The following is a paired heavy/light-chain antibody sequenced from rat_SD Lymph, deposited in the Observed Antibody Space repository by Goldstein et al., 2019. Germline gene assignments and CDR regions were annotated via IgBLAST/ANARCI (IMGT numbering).Light chain of an antibody. J-gene: IGKJ2-3*01. CDR3: FQATHDPYT. Sequence: DVVLTQTPVAQPVTLGDQASISCRSSQSLVHSNGNTYLEWYLQKPGQSPQLLIYKVSNRFSGVPDRFIGSGSGSDFTLKISRVEPEDLGVYYCFQATHDPYTFGAGTKLELK. CDR2: KVS. V-gene: IGKV1S23*01. CDR1: QSLVHSNGNTY.
Heavy chain of an antibody. Sequence: EVQLVESGGGLVQPGRSMKLSCAASGFTFSNYGMAWVRQAPTKGLEWVATISYDGSSTYYRDSVKGRFTISRDNAKSTLYLQMNSLRSEDTATYYCTRRIYVYYGRAYWYFDFWGPGTMVTVSS. CDR1: GFTFSNYG. CDR3: TRRIYVYYGRAYWYFDF. J-gene: IGHJ1*01. CDR2: ISYDGSST. D-gene: IGHD1-6*01. V-gene: IGHV5-29*01.